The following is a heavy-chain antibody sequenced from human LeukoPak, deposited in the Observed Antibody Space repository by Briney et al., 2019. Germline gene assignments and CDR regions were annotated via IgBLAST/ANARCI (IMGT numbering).Heavy chain of an antibody. Sequence: PSETLSLTCSVSGGSISRSSYYWGWIRQPPGKGLEWIGTIYYSGSTYYNPSLKSRVTISVDTSKNQFSLRLNSVTAADTAVYYCARHTPVQLERWGVYYMDVWGKGTTVTVSS. CDR3: ARHTPVQLERWGVYYMDV. J-gene: IGHJ6*03. V-gene: IGHV4-39*01. CDR1: GGSISRSSYY. CDR2: IYYSGST. D-gene: IGHD1-1*01.